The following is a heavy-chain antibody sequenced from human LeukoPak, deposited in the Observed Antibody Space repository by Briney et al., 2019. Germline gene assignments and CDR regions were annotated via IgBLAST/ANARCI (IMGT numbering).Heavy chain of an antibody. J-gene: IGHJ4*02. Sequence: GRSLRLSCAASGFTSSSYGMHWVRQAPGKGLEWVAVISYDGSNKYYADSVKGRFTISRDNSKNTLYLQMNSLRAEDTAVYYCAKGRDWQWLYYFDYWGQGTLVTVSS. CDR2: ISYDGSNK. CDR1: GFTSSSYG. CDR3: AKGRDWQWLYYFDY. D-gene: IGHD6-19*01. V-gene: IGHV3-30*18.